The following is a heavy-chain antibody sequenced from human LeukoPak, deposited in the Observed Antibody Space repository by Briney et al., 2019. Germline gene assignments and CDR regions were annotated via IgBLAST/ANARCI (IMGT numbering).Heavy chain of an antibody. V-gene: IGHV3-30*14. Sequence: PGGSLRLSRAASGFTFSSYAMHWVRQAPGKGLEWVAVISYDGSNKYYADSVKGRFTISRDNSKNTLYLQMNSLRAEDTAVYYCARAWGYNWFDPWGQGTLVTVSS. D-gene: IGHD3-16*01. CDR2: ISYDGSNK. CDR1: GFTFSSYA. J-gene: IGHJ5*02. CDR3: ARAWGYNWFDP.